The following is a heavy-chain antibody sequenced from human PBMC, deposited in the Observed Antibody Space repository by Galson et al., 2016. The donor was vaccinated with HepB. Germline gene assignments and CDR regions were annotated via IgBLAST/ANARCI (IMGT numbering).Heavy chain of an antibody. V-gene: IGHV4-31*03. CDR2: IHYSGST. CDR3: TSGLVRGVISF. J-gene: IGHJ4*02. Sequence: TLSLTCTVSGGSISSGGYYWSWIRQHPGKGLEWIGYIHYSGSTYYNPSLKSRVTISVDTSKNQFSLKLSSVTAADTAVYHCTSGLVRGVISFWGQGFLVSVSS. CDR1: GGSISSGGYY. D-gene: IGHD3-10*01.